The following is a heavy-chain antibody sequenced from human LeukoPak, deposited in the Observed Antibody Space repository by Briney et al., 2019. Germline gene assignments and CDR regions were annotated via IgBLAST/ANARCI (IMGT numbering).Heavy chain of an antibody. V-gene: IGHV3-23*01. D-gene: IGHD6-19*01. CDR1: GFTFSSYA. J-gene: IGHJ4*02. CDR3: AKGGRPYVIAVAGLDY. Sequence: GGSLRLSCAASGFTFSSYAMSWVRQAPGKGLEWVSAISGSGGSTYYADSVKGRFTISRDNSKNTLYLQMNSLRAEDTAVYYCAKGGRPYVIAVAGLDYWGQGTLVTVSS. CDR2: ISGSGGST.